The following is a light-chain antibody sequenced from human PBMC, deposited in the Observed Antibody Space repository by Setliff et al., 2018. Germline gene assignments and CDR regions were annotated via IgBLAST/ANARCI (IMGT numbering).Light chain of an antibody. CDR3: SSYTSSITWV. J-gene: IGLJ1*01. Sequence: QSALTQPASVSGPHGQSITISCTGTSSDIGAYNFVFWYQQHPGKAPKLMIYDVSKRPSGVSNRFSGSKSGNTASLTISGLQAEDEADYYCSSYTSSITWVFGTGTKATVL. CDR1: SSDIGAYNF. V-gene: IGLV2-14*01. CDR2: DVS.